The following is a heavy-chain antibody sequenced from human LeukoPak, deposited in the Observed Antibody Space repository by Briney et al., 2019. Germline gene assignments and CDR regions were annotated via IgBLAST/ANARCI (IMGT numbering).Heavy chain of an antibody. D-gene: IGHD5-12*01. V-gene: IGHV3-48*03. J-gene: IGHJ4*02. CDR3: ARVYSGSTREYY. CDR2: ISSSGSTI. Sequence: GGSLRLSCAASGFTFSSYEMNWVRQAPGKGLEWVSYISSSGSTIYYADSVKGRFTISRDNAKNSLYLQMNSLRAEDTAVYYCARVYSGSTREYYWGQGTLVTVSS. CDR1: GFTFSSYE.